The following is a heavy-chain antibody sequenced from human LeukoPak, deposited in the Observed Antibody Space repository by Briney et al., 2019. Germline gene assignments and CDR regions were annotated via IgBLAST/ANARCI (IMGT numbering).Heavy chain of an antibody. J-gene: IGHJ5*02. CDR3: ARAYTAMVYWFDP. V-gene: IGHV1-46*01. D-gene: IGHD5-18*01. CDR1: GYTFTSYY. Sequence: ASVKVSCKASGYTFTSYYMHWVRQAPGQGLEWMGIINPSGGDTSYAQKFQGRVTMTRDTSTSTVYMELSSLRSEYTAVYYCARAYTAMVYWFDPWGQGTLVTVSS. CDR2: INPSGGDT.